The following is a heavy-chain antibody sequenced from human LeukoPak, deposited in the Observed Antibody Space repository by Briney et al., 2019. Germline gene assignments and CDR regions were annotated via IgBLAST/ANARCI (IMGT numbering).Heavy chain of an antibody. CDR2: IHYSGST. CDR3: ARDRHSSGYYYGMDV. D-gene: IGHD6-19*01. V-gene: IGHV4-59*01. CDR1: GGSISSYY. J-gene: IGHJ6*02. Sequence: SETLSFTCTVSGGSISSYYWSWIRQPPGKGLEWIGYIHYSGSTNYNPSLKSRVTISVDTSKNQFSLKLSSMTAADTAVYYCARDRHSSGYYYGMDVWGQGTRSPSP.